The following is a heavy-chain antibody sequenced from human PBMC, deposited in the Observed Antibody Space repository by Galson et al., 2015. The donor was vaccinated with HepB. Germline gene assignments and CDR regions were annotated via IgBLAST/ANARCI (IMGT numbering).Heavy chain of an antibody. D-gene: IGHD4-17*01. CDR2: LNSGGGDT. J-gene: IGHJ5*02. CDR3: AKETMVTPRIDWFDP. CDR1: GFTFNSQA. Sequence: SLRLSCAASGFTFNSQAMTWVRQAPGKGLEYVSSLNSGGGDTYYGDAVKGRFTISRDDFKKTLYLEMNSLRAEDTAVYYCAKETMVTPRIDWFDPWGQGTQVTVSS. V-gene: IGHV3-23*01.